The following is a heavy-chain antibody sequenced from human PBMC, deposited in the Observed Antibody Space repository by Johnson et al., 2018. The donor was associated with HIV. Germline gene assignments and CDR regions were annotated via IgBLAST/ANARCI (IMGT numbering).Heavy chain of an antibody. D-gene: IGHD3-10*01. CDR2: MSSSGSTI. CDR3: ARAPGFSRAFDI. CDR1: GFTFSNYG. V-gene: IGHV3-48*04. J-gene: IGHJ3*02. Sequence: VQLVESGGGVVQPGRSLRLSCVASGFTFSNYGMHWVRQAPGKGLEWISYMSSSGSTIYHAESVKGRFTISRDNAKNSLYLQMNSLRVEDTAVYYCARAPGFSRAFDIWGQGTMVTVSS.